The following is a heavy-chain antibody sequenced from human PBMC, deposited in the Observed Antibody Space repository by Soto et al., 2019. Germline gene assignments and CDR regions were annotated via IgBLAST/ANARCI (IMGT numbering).Heavy chain of an antibody. V-gene: IGHV4-39*01. CDR2: IYYSGST. J-gene: IGHJ6*02. Sequence: SETLSLTCTVSGGSISSSSYYWGWIRQPPGKGLEWIGSIYYSGSTYYNPSLKSRVTISVDTSKNQFSLKLSSVTAADTAVYYCAGVGIAAAGRWNYYGRDVWGQGTTVTVSS. CDR1: GGSISSSSYY. D-gene: IGHD6-13*01. CDR3: AGVGIAAAGRWNYYGRDV.